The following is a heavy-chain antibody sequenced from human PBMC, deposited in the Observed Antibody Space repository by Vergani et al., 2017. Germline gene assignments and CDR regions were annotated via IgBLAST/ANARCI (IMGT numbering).Heavy chain of an antibody. D-gene: IGHD2-2*01. J-gene: IGHJ4*02. CDR2: INTRGLTT. CDR1: KFTFSSYG. CDR3: AKLLGYCSSTSCSTPFDT. V-gene: IGHV3-23*03. Sequence: EAQLLESGGGLVQPGGSLRLSCAASKFTFSSYGMGWVRQAPGKGLEWVSIINTRGLTTNYVDSVRGRFTISRDNSGNTLHLQMDNLRVDDTAVYFCAKLLGYCSSTSCSTPFDTWGQGTLVTVST.